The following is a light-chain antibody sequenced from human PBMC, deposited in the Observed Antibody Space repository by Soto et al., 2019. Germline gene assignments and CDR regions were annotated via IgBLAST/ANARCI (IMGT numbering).Light chain of an antibody. CDR1: QSLLHRNGYNY. J-gene: IGKJ4*01. CDR2: LAS. V-gene: IGKV2-28*01. Sequence: DIVLTQSPLSLPVTPGEPASISCRSSQSLLHRNGYNYLDWYLQKPGQSPQLLIYLASIRASGVSDRFSGSGSGTDFTLKISRVEAEDVGVYYCMQTLQLLTFGGGTKVEIK. CDR3: MQTLQLLT.